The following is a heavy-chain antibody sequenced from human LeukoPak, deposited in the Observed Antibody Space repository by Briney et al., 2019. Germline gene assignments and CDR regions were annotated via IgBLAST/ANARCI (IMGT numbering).Heavy chain of an antibody. J-gene: IGHJ6*03. D-gene: IGHD6-19*01. CDR3: TRGGGSGWYYYYYYMDV. Sequence: GGSLRLSCTASGFTFGDYAMSWFRQAPGKGLKWVGFIRSKAYGGTTEYAASVKGRFTISRDDSKSIAYLQMNSLKTEDTAVYYCTRGGGSGWYYYYYYMDVWGKGTTVTVSS. V-gene: IGHV3-49*03. CDR2: IRSKAYGGTT. CDR1: GFTFGDYA.